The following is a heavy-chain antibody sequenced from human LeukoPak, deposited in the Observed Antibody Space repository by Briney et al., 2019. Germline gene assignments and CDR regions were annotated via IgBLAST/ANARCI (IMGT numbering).Heavy chain of an antibody. CDR2: INPSGGST. Sequence: ASVKVSCKASGYTLTSYYMHWVRQAPGQGLEWMGIINPSGGSTSYAQKFQGRVTMTRDTSTSTVYMELSSLRSEDTAVYYCARDPHYYDSSGYLDHWGQGTLVTVSS. D-gene: IGHD3-22*01. CDR1: GYTLTSYY. V-gene: IGHV1-46*01. J-gene: IGHJ4*02. CDR3: ARDPHYYDSSGYLDH.